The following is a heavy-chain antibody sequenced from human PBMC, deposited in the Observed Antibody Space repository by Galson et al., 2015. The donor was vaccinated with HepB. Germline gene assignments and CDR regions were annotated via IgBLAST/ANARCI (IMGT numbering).Heavy chain of an antibody. CDR3: ARENTNYYYGMDV. Sequence: SLRLSCAASGFTFSSYWMHWVRQAPGKGLVWVSRINSDGSSTSYADSVKGRFTISRDNAKNTLYLQMNSLRAEDTAVYYCARENTNYYYGMDVWGQGTTVTVSS. J-gene: IGHJ6*02. V-gene: IGHV3-74*01. CDR2: INSDGSST. D-gene: IGHD2/OR15-2a*01. CDR1: GFTFSSYW.